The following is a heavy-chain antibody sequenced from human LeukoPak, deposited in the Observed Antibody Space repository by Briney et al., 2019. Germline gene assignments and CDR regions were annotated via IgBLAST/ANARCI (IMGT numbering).Heavy chain of an antibody. CDR2: IKSKSDGGTT. J-gene: IGHJ4*02. Sequence: GGSVRLSCAASGFTFSNARLSWVGPAPGKGLEWVGRIKSKSDGGTTDYAAPVKGRFTISRDDSKNPLYLQMNSLKTEDTAVYYCTTDTEKLLWFGELADYWGQGTLVTVSS. CDR3: TTDTEKLLWFGELADY. CDR1: GFTFSNAR. V-gene: IGHV3-15*01. D-gene: IGHD3-10*01.